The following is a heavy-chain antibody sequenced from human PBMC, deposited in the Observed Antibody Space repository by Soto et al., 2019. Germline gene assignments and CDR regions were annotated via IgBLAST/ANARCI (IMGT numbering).Heavy chain of an antibody. D-gene: IGHD4-17*01. CDR3: ARARDYGDYYFDY. J-gene: IGHJ4*02. CDR2: IYHSGST. V-gene: IGHV4-4*02. CDR1: GGSISSSNW. Sequence: ASETLSLTCAVSGGSISSSNWWSWVRQPPGKGLEWIGEIYHSGSTNYNPSLKSRVTISVDRSKNQFSLKLSSVTAADTAVYYCARARDYGDYYFDYWGQGTLVTVSS.